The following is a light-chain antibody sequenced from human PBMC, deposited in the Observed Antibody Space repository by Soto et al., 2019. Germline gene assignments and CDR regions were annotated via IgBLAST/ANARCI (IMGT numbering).Light chain of an antibody. CDR3: SSYTSSSTYV. J-gene: IGLJ1*01. Sequence: QSALTQPASVSGPPGQSITISCTGTSSDVGGYDFVSWYQQHPGKAPKLMIYDIDNRPSGDSNRFSGSKSGNTASLTISGRQAEDEADYYCSSYTSSSTYVFGTGTKLTVL. CDR1: SSDVGGYDF. V-gene: IGLV2-14*03. CDR2: DID.